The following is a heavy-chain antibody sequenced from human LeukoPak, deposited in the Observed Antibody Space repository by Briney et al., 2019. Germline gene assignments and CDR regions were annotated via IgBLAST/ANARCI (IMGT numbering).Heavy chain of an antibody. CDR2: INPDSGGT. J-gene: IGHJ4*02. CDR3: AREGSGWYGNFDY. CDR1: GYTFTDYY. Sequence: ASVKVSCKASGYTFTDYYIHWVRQAPGQGLEWMKWINPDSGGTNYAQKFQGRVTMTRDTSISTAYMEVSRLRSDDTAVYYCAREGSGWYGNFDYWGQGTLVTVSS. V-gene: IGHV1-2*02. D-gene: IGHD6-19*01.